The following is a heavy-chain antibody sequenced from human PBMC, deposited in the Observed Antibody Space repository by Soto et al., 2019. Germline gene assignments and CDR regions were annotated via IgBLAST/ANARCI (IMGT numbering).Heavy chain of an antibody. D-gene: IGHD6-19*01. CDR1: GGTFSSYA. J-gene: IGHJ4*02. V-gene: IGHV1-69*01. CDR3: AREPLSVYPLDY. Sequence: QAQLVQSGAEVKKPGSSVKVSCKASGGTFSSYAFSWVRQAPGQGLEWMGGIVPIFGTANYAQKFQGRVTITADESTSTAYMELSSLRSEDTAIYYCAREPLSVYPLDYWGQGTLVTVSS. CDR2: IVPIFGTA.